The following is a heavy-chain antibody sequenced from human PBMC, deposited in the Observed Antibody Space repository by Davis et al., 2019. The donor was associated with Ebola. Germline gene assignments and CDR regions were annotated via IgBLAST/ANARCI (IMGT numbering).Heavy chain of an antibody. J-gene: IGHJ6*04. Sequence: ASVKVSCKASGYTFTSYAMNWVRQAPGQGLEWMGWINTNTGNPTYAQGFTGRFVFSLDTSVSTAYLQISSLKAEDTAAYYCARDLVRGEHYYYYYGMDVWGKGTTVTVSS. V-gene: IGHV7-4-1*02. CDR1: GYTFTSYA. CDR2: INTNTGNP. D-gene: IGHD3-10*01. CDR3: ARDLVRGEHYYYYYGMDV.